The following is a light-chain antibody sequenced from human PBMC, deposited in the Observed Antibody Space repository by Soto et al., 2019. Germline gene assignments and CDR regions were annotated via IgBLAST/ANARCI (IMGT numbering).Light chain of an antibody. CDR1: SGHSSYA. J-gene: IGLJ2*01. Sequence: QSVLTQSPSASASLGASVKLTCTLSSGHSSYAIAWHQKQPGTGPRYLMDLNNDGSHTKGDGIPDRFSGSSSGADRYLIISSRQSEDESDYYCQTWGTGFQFFGGGTKLTVL. CDR3: QTWGTGFQF. V-gene: IGLV4-69*01. CDR2: LNNDGSH.